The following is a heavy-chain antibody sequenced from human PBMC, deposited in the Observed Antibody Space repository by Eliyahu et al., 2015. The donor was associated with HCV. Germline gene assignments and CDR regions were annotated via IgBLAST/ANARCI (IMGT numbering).Heavy chain of an antibody. CDR2: IRSKANSYAT. D-gene: IGHD5-18*01. J-gene: IGHJ6*03. Sequence: AMHWVRQAXGKGLEWVGRIRSKANSYATAYAASVKGRFTISRDDSXNTAYLQMNSLKTEDTAVYYCTRHIAYSYGTGRGYYYYYYMDVWGKGTTVTVSS. V-gene: IGHV3-73*01. CDR3: TRHIAYSYGTGRGYYYYYYMDV. CDR1: A.